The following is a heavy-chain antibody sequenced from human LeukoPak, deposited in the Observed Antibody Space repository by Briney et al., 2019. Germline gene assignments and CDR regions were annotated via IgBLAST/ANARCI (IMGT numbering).Heavy chain of an antibody. Sequence: SETLSLTCTVPGGSISSSSYYWGWIRQPPGKGLEWIGSIYYSGSTYYNPSLKSRVTISVDTSKNQSSLKLSSVTAADTAVYYCARGLGVWGSYFDYWGQGTLVTVSS. CDR3: ARGLGVWGSYFDY. J-gene: IGHJ4*02. D-gene: IGHD3-16*01. CDR1: GGSISSSSYY. CDR2: IYYSGST. V-gene: IGHV4-39*01.